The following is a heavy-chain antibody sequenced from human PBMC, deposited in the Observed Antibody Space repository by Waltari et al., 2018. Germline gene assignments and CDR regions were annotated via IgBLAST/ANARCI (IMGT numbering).Heavy chain of an antibody. CDR2: IAADMGNT. CDR1: GYSFTGYG. Sequence: QVQLVQSGGEVKKPGASVTVSCKASGYSFTGYGISWVRQAPGQGLDWMGRIAADMGNTDYAHNLQGRATRTTYTSATTAYMELRSLRSDDTAVYFCASRVTAISAANDYWGQGPLVTVYS. J-gene: IGHJ4*02. V-gene: IGHV1-18*01. D-gene: IGHD6-13*01. CDR3: ASRVTAISAANDY.